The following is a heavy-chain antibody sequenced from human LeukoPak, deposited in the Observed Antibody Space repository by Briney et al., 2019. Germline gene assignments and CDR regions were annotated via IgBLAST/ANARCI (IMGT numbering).Heavy chain of an antibody. Sequence: PGGSLRLSCAASGFTFGDYYMSWIRQAPGKGLEWVSGINWNGGSTGYADSVKGRFTISRDNAKNSLYLQMNSLRAEDTALYYCARGGWFGELLFDYWGQGTLVTVSS. D-gene: IGHD3-10*01. CDR2: INWNGGST. CDR3: ARGGWFGELLFDY. J-gene: IGHJ4*02. CDR1: GFTFGDYY. V-gene: IGHV3-20*04.